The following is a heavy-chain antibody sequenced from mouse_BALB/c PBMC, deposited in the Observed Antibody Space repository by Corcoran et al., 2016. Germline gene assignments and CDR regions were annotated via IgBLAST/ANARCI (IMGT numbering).Heavy chain of an antibody. Sequence: QIQLVQSGPELKKPGETVKISCKASGYTFTNYGMNWVKQAPGKGLKWMGWINTYTGEPTYADDFKGRFAFSLETSASTAYLQINNLKSEDTATYFCARAPLDYYAMDYWGQGTSVTVSS. CDR3: ARAPLDYYAMDY. V-gene: IGHV9-3-1*01. J-gene: IGHJ4*01. CDR2: INTYTGEP. CDR1: GYTFTNYG.